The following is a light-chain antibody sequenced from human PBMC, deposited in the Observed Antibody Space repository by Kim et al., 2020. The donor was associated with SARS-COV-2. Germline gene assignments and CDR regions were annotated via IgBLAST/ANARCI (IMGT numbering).Light chain of an antibody. CDR2: SNN. CDR3: AAWDDSLSGKV. Sequence: GQRFTISCSGSSSNIGSNYVYWYQQLPGTAPKLLIYSNNQRPSGVPDRFSGSKSGTSASLAISGLRSEDEADYYCAAWDDSLSGKVFGGGTQLTVL. CDR1: SSNIGSNY. J-gene: IGLJ3*02. V-gene: IGLV1-47*02.